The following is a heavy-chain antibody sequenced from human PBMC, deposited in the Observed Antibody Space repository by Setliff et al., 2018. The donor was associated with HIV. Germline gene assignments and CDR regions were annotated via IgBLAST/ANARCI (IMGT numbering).Heavy chain of an antibody. CDR2: ISYSGTT. D-gene: IGHD1-26*01. CDR3: ARRRPPPTGSYSKYYMDV. CDR1: GGSISTYY. Sequence: PSETLSLTCTVSGGSISTYYWNWIRQPPGKGLEWIGYISYSGTTNYNPSLKSRVTISVDTSKNQFSLKLNSVTAADAAVYYCARRRPPPTGSYSKYYMDVWGTGTTVTVSS. J-gene: IGHJ6*03. V-gene: IGHV4-59*08.